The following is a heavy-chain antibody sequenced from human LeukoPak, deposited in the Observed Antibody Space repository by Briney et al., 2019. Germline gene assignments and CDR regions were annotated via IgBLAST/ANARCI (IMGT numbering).Heavy chain of an antibody. V-gene: IGHV3-21*04. CDR2: ITSSSSYI. J-gene: IGHJ4*02. CDR3: AKGPYSSGYYVFDY. CDR1: GFTFSSYT. D-gene: IGHD3-22*01. Sequence: PGGSLRLSCAASGFTFSSYTMNWVRQAPGKGLEWVSSITSSSSYIYYADSVKGRFTISRDNAKNSLYLQMDSLRAEDTAVYYCAKGPYSSGYYVFDYWGQGTLVTVSS.